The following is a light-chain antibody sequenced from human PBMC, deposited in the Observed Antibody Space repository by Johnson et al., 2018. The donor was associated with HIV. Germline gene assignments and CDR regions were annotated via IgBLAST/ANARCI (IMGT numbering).Light chain of an antibody. CDR1: SSNIANNY. Sequence: QSVLTQPPSVSAAPGQKITVSCSGSSSNIANNYVSWYQQLPGTAPKLLIYDNNKRPSGIPDRFSGSKSGTSATLGITGLQTGDEADYYSGTWDSSLSASVFGTGTKVTVL. V-gene: IGLV1-51*01. J-gene: IGLJ1*01. CDR3: GTWDSSLSASV. CDR2: DNN.